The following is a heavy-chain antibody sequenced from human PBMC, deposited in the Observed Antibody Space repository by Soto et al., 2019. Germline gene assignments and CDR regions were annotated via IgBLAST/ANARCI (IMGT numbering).Heavy chain of an antibody. Sequence: QVQLVESGGGVVQPGRSLRLSCAASGFTFSSYAMHWVRQAPGKGLEWVAVISYDGSNKYYADSVKGRFTISSDNSKNTLYLQMNSLRGEDTAVYYCAREGGSSTGYYCYGIDVWGQGTTVTVSS. J-gene: IGHJ6*02. V-gene: IGHV3-30-3*01. D-gene: IGHD1-26*01. CDR2: ISYDGSNK. CDR3: AREGGSSTGYYCYGIDV. CDR1: GFTFSSYA.